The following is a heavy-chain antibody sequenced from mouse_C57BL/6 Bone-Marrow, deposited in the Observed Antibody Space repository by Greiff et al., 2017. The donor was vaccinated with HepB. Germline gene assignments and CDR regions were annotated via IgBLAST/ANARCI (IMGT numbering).Heavy chain of an antibody. CDR3: ARSRRGPDYAMDY. D-gene: IGHD2-12*01. J-gene: IGHJ4*01. CDR1: GYTFTSYW. CDR2: INPSSGYT. Sequence: QVQLQQSGAELAKPGASVKLSCKASGYTFTSYWMHWVKQRPGQGLEWIGYINPSSGYTKYNQKFKDKATLTADKSSSTAYMQLSSLTYEDSAVYYCARSRRGPDYAMDYWGQGTSVTVSS. V-gene: IGHV1-7*01.